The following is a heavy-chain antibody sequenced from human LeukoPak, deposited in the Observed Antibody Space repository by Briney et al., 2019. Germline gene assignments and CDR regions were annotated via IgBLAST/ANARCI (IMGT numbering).Heavy chain of an antibody. CDR3: ARDLRGPRDY. CDR1: AFTFSNYW. Sequence: PGGSLRLSCDAFAFTFSNYWMHWVRQVPGQGLMWVSRINPHGSTTDYADSVKGRFTISRDNARNTLYLQMTSLRADDTAVYYCARDLRGPRDYWGPGTLVTVSS. J-gene: IGHJ4*02. CDR2: INPHGSTT. D-gene: IGHD4-17*01. V-gene: IGHV3-74*01.